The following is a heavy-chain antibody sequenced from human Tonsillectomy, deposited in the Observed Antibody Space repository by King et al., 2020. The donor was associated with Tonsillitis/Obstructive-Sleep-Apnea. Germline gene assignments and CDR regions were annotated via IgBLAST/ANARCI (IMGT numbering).Heavy chain of an antibody. D-gene: IGHD3-22*01. J-gene: IGHJ3*02. CDR2: ISWNSGSI. CDR3: AKAISFSSGYLDVFDI. CDR1: GFTFDDYA. Sequence: VQLVESGGGLVQPGRSLRLSCAASGFTFDDYAMHWVRQAPGKGLEWVSGISWNSGSIGYADSVKGRFTISRDNAKNSLYLQMNSLRAEDTALYYCAKAISFSSGYLDVFDIWGQGTMVTVSS. V-gene: IGHV3-9*01.